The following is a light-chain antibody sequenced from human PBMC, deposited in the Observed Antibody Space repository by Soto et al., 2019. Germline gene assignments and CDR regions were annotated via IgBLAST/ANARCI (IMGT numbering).Light chain of an antibody. CDR2: NNN. Sequence: QSVLTQPPSASGTPGRGVPISCSGITSNIGSNTVNWYQQLPGTAPKLLIYNNNQRPSGVPDRFSGSKSGTSASLAIGGLQSEDESDYYCAAWDDSLNGYVFGTGTKVTVL. CDR3: AAWDDSLNGYV. CDR1: TSNIGSNT. J-gene: IGLJ1*01. V-gene: IGLV1-44*01.